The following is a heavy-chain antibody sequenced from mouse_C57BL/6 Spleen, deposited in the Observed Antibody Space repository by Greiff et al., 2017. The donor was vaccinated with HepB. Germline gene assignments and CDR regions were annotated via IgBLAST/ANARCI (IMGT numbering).Heavy chain of an antibody. CDR1: GFSFNTYA. CDR2: IRSKSNNYAT. J-gene: IGHJ4*01. Sequence: EVQLVESGGGLVQPKGSLKLSCAASGFSFNTYAMNWVRQAPGKGLEWVARIRSKSNNYATYYADSVKDRFTISRDDSESMLYLQMNNLKTEDTAMYYCVRHRLYYYGSSPYYAMDYWGQGTSVTVSS. V-gene: IGHV10-1*01. CDR3: VRHRLYYYGSSPYYAMDY. D-gene: IGHD1-1*01.